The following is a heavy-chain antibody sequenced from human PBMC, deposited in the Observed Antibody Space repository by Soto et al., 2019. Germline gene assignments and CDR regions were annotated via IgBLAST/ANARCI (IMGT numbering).Heavy chain of an antibody. J-gene: IGHJ4*02. CDR2: ISDDGSTA. Sequence: SLRLSCAVSGFTFSAYWMHWVRQVPGKGLTWVSRISDDGSTATYADSVKGRFIISRDNAKNTLYLEMNTLRADDSGLYYCARGPRVSSTGTGAHWGRGTLVTASS. D-gene: IGHD1-1*01. CDR1: GFTFSAYW. V-gene: IGHV3-74*01. CDR3: ARGPRVSSTGTGAH.